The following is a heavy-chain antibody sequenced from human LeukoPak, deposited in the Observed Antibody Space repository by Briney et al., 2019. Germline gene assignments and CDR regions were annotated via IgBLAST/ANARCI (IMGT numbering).Heavy chain of an antibody. Sequence: GGSLRLSCAASGFTFSSYSMNWVRQAPGKGLEWVSSISSSSSYIYYADSVKGRFTISRDNAKNSLYPQMNSLRAEDTAVYYCARDEYGSGSGNWFDPWGQGTLVTVSS. CDR3: ARDEYGSGSGNWFDP. D-gene: IGHD3-10*01. J-gene: IGHJ5*02. CDR1: GFTFSSYS. CDR2: ISSSSSYI. V-gene: IGHV3-21*01.